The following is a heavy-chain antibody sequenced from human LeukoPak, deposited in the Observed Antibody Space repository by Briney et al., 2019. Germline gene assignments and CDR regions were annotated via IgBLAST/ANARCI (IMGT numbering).Heavy chain of an antibody. CDR3: ATDLTRGYYGSGSYYNGLYEVY. V-gene: IGHV1-24*01. CDR2: FDPEDGET. J-gene: IGHJ4*02. CDR1: GYTLTELS. Sequence: GASVKVSCKVSGYTLTELSMHWVRQAPGKGLEWMGGFDPEDGETIYAQKFQGRVTMTEDTSTDTAYMELSSLRSEDTAVYYCATDLTRGYYGSGSYYNGLYEVYWGQGTLVTVSS. D-gene: IGHD3-10*01.